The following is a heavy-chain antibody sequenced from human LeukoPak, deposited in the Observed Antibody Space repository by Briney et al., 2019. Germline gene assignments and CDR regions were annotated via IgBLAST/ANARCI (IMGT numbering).Heavy chain of an antibody. J-gene: IGHJ4*02. CDR1: GFTFDDYG. CDR2: VTWNAGST. V-gene: IGHV3-20*04. D-gene: IGHD2-15*01. CDR3: ARGYCSGNSCRLFDY. Sequence: GGSLRPSCAASGFTFDDYGMAWVRQAPGKGLEWVSGVTWNAGSTGYADSVKGRFTISRDNAKSSLYLQMNSLRAEDTALYYCARGYCSGNSCRLFDYWGQGTLVTVSS.